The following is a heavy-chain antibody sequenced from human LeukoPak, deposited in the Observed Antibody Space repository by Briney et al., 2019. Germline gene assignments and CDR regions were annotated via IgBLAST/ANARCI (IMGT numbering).Heavy chain of an antibody. V-gene: IGHV1-69*13. Sequence: ASVKVSCKASGYTFTSYDINWVRQAPGQGLEWMGGIIPIFGTANYAQKFQGRVTITADESTSTAYMELSSLRSEDAAVYYCARVGPGVSYYYYMDVWGKGTTVTVSS. CDR2: IIPIFGTA. J-gene: IGHJ6*03. CDR1: GYTFTSYD. D-gene: IGHD3-3*01. CDR3: ARVGPGVSYYYYMDV.